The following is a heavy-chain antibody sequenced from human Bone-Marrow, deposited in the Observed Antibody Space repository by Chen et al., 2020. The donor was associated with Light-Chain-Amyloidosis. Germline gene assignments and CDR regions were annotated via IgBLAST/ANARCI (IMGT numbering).Heavy chain of an antibody. J-gene: IGHJ4*02. Sequence: EVQLEKSGPEVKKPGESLKISCKGSGYTFPNYWIGWVRQMPVKGREWMGVIYPYDSDARYSPSFEGQVTISADKSITTAYLQWRSLKASDTAMYYCARLRDGYNFDYWGQGTLVTVSS. D-gene: IGHD5-12*01. CDR2: IYPYDSDA. CDR3: ARLRDGYNFDY. V-gene: IGHV5-51*01. CDR1: GYTFPNYW.